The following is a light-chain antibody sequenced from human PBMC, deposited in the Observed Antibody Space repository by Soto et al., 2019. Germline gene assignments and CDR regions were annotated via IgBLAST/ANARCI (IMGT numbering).Light chain of an antibody. CDR1: SSDVGGYNY. CDR3: CSSVPESTYV. Sequence: QSVLTQPASVSGSPGQSITISCTGTSSDVGGYNYVSWYQQHPGKAPQVIIYKGTQRPSGVSNRFSGSTSGNAASLTISALQADDEADYFCCSSVPESTYVFGTGTKLTVL. J-gene: IGLJ1*01. CDR2: KGT. V-gene: IGLV2-23*01.